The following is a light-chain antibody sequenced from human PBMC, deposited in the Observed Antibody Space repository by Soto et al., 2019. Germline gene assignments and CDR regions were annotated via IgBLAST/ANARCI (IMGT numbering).Light chain of an antibody. Sequence: ALTQPASVSGSPGQSITISCTGTSSDVGGYNYVSWYQQHPGKAPKLLIYDVSNRPSGASNRFSGSKSGNTASLTISGLQAEDEADYYCSSYTGSTTLHYVFGTGTKLTVL. V-gene: IGLV2-14*01. CDR1: SSDVGGYNY. CDR3: SSYTGSTTLHYV. CDR2: DVS. J-gene: IGLJ1*01.